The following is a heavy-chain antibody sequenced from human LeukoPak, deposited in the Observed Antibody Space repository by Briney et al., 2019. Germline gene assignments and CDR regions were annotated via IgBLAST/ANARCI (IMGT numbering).Heavy chain of an antibody. D-gene: IGHD3-9*01. CDR1: GFTFSSGFNTYA. Sequence: GGSLRLSCAASGFTFSSGFNTYAMTWVRQAPGKGLEWVSAISGSGADTYYADSVKGRFTISRDNSKNTLYLQMNSLRAEDTAVNFCAKRGVVIRVILIGFHKEASYFDSWGQGALVTVSS. J-gene: IGHJ4*02. V-gene: IGHV3-23*01. CDR3: AKRGVVIRVILIGFHKEASYFDS. CDR2: ISGSGADT.